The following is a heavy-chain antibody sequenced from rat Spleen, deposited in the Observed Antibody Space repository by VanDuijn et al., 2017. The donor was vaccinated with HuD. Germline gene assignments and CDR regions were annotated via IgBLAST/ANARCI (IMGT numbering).Heavy chain of an antibody. J-gene: IGHJ2*01. CDR3: ARRHYGYTDYFDY. D-gene: IGHD1-9*01. Sequence: EVQLVESGGDLVQPGRSLKLSCAASGFTFNNYWMTWIRQAPGKGLEWVASITNTGGGTYHPDSVKGRFTISRDNTKSTLSLQMDSLRSEDTATYYCARRHYGYTDYFDYWGQGVMVTVSS. CDR1: GFTFNNYW. CDR2: ITNTGGGT. V-gene: IGHV5-31*01.